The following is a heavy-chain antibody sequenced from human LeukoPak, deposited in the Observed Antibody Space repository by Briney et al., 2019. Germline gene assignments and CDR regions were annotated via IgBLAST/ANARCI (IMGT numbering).Heavy chain of an antibody. J-gene: IGHJ3*02. Sequence: SGTLSLTCAVSGGSISSSNWWSWVRQPPGKGLEWIGEIYHSGSTNYNPSLKSRVTISVDTSKNQFSLKLRSVTAADTAIYYCARDVAVAGDGGFDIWGQGTMVTVSS. V-gene: IGHV4-4*02. D-gene: IGHD6-19*01. CDR1: GGSISSSNW. CDR2: IYHSGST. CDR3: ARDVAVAGDGGFDI.